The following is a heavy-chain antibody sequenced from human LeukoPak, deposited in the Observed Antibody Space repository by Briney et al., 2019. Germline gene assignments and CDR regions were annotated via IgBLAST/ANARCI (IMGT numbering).Heavy chain of an antibody. V-gene: IGHV4-38-2*02. D-gene: IGHD4-23*01. CDR2: ICHSGST. J-gene: IGHJ4*02. CDR1: GYSISSGYY. Sequence: SETLSLTCAVSGYSISSGYYWGWIRQPPGKGLEWIGSICHSGSTYDNPSLKSRVTISVDASKNQFSLKLSSVTAADTAVYYCARESEVTATDYWGQGTLVTVSS. CDR3: ARESEVTATDY.